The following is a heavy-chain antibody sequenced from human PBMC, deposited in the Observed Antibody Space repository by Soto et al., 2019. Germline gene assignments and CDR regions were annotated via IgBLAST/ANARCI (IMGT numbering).Heavy chain of an antibody. J-gene: IGHJ3*02. CDR2: ISYDGSNK. D-gene: IGHD3-22*01. CDR3: AKPTNYYDSSGYAFDI. V-gene: IGHV3-30*18. Sequence: QVQLVESGGGVVQPGRSLRLSCAASGFTFSSYGMHWVRQAPGKGLEWVAVISYDGSNKYYADSVKGRFTISRDNSKNTLYLQMNSLRAEDTAVYYCAKPTNYYDSSGYAFDIWGQGTMVIVSS. CDR1: GFTFSSYG.